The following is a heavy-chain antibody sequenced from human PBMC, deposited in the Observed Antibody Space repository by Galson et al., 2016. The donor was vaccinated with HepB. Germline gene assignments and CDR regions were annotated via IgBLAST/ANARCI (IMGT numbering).Heavy chain of an antibody. J-gene: IGHJ4*02. D-gene: IGHD2/OR15-2a*01. CDR1: GFTVTRSY. CDR3: ARGLVGSTTAFDS. CDR2: IYSSGAT. V-gene: IGHV3-53*04. Sequence: SLRLSCAASGFTVTRSYMTWVRQAPGKGLEWVSVIYSSGATYYADSVNGRFIISRHSSKNTLDLQMNSLTTEDTAVYYGARGLVGSTTAFDSWGQGTLVAVSS.